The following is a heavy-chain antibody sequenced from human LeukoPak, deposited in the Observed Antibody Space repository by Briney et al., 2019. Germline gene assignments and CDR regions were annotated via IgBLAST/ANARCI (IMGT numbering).Heavy chain of an antibody. CDR2: ISGYNGHT. CDR1: GYTFTSYG. D-gene: IGHD5-18*01. CDR3: ARDFTGTWIQLWLPYYYYYMDV. J-gene: IGHJ6*03. V-gene: IGHV1-18*01. Sequence: GASVKVSCKASGYTFTSYGISWVRQAPGQGLEWMGWISGYNGHTNYAQKLQGRVTMTTDTSATTAYMELRSLRSDDTAVYYCARDFTGTWIQLWLPYYYYYMDVWGKGTTVTVSS.